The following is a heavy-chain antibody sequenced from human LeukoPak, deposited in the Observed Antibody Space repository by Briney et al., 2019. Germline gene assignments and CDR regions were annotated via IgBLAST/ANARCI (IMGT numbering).Heavy chain of an antibody. CDR2: IYYSGSI. J-gene: IGHJ4*02. CDR1: GGSISSSSYY. V-gene: IGHV4-39*07. Sequence: SETLSLTCTVSGGSISSSSYYWGWIRQPPGKGLEWIGSIYYSGSIYYSPSLKSRVTISVDTSKNQFSLKLSSVTAADTAVYYCARGTKREWYFDYWGQGTLVTVSS. CDR3: ARGTKREWYFDY. D-gene: IGHD3-3*01.